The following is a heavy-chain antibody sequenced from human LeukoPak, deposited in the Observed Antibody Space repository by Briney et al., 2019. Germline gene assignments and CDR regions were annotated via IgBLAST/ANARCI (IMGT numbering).Heavy chain of an antibody. CDR3: ARVCRERVGDYYFDY. CDR1: GSTFSSHG. CDR2: IWSDGNNK. J-gene: IGHJ4*02. V-gene: IGHV3-33*01. Sequence: GGSLRLSCAASGSTFSSHGMHWGRQAPGKGLGWVAFIWSDGNNKYYADSVKGRFTISRDISKNTVYLQMNSLRAEDTAVYYCARVCRERVGDYYFDYWGQGTLVTVSS. D-gene: IGHD4-17*01.